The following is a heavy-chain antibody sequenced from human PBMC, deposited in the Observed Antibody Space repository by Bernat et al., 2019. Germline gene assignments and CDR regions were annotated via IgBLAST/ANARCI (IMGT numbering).Heavy chain of an antibody. J-gene: IGHJ4*02. CDR1: RFSFSTYA. Sequence: EVQLLESGGGFVQPGGSLRLSCAASRFSFSTYAMSWVRQAPGKGLEWVSAISGSGGSTYYADSVKDRFTISRDNSKNTFYLQMDSLRAEDTAVYYCERERYSSGWYFDYWGQGTLVTVSS. CDR2: ISGSGGST. CDR3: ERERYSSGWYFDY. V-gene: IGHV3-23*01. D-gene: IGHD6-19*01.